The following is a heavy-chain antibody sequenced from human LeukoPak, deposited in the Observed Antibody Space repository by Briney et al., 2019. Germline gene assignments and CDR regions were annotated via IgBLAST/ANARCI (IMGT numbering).Heavy chain of an antibody. J-gene: IGHJ4*02. CDR1: GFTFSSYA. V-gene: IGHV3-23*01. CDR2: ISGSGGST. CDR3: AKDYGSGSYGFDY. D-gene: IGHD3-10*01. Sequence: GGSLRLSCAASGFTFSSYAMSWVRQAPGKGREWVSAISGSGGSTYYADSVKGRFTISRDNSKNTLYLQMNSLRAEDTAVYYCAKDYGSGSYGFDYWGQGTLVTVSS.